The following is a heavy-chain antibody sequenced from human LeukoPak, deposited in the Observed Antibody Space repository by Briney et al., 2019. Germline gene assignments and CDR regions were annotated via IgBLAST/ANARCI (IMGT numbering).Heavy chain of an antibody. CDR3: ARDLHYYDNSDYHWGY. Sequence: GGSLRLSCAASGFTFSSYGMSWVRQAPGKGLEWVSYISSSGSTIHYADSVKGRFTISRDNAKTSLYLQMNSLRAEDTAVYYCARDLHYYDNSDYHWGYWGQGTLVTVSS. V-gene: IGHV3-48*04. D-gene: IGHD3-22*01. J-gene: IGHJ4*02. CDR1: GFTFSSYG. CDR2: ISSSGSTI.